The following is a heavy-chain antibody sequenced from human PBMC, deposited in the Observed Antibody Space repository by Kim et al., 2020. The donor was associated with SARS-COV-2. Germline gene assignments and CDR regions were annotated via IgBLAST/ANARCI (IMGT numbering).Heavy chain of an antibody. CDR2: IYYSGST. CDR1: GDSVSSGGPY. CDR3: ARGGITTNIVVILGAGGGMDV. V-gene: IGHV4-61*08. D-gene: IGHD2-2*01. J-gene: IGHJ6*02. Sequence: SETLSLTCIIYGDSVSSGGPYWSWIRQPPGKGLEWIGCIYYSGSTNYNPSLKSRVSISVDLSKRQISLKLNSVTAADTAVYYCARGGITTNIVVILGAGGGMDVWGQGTTVTVSS.